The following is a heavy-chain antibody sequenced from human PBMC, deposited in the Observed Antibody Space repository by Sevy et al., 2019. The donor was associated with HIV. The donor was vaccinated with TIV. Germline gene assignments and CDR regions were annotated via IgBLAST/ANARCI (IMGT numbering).Heavy chain of an antibody. V-gene: IGHV3-66*01. D-gene: IGHD5-18*01. Sequence: GGSLRLSCAASGFTFRSYGMHWVRQAPGKGLEGVSVIHSDDTTYHADTVKDRFTISRDKFKNTLYLHMSSLGAEDTAVYYCARGKSGYGYALNYWGQGTLVTVSS. J-gene: IGHJ4*02. CDR3: ARGKSGYGYALNY. CDR1: GFTFRSYG. CDR2: IHSDDTT.